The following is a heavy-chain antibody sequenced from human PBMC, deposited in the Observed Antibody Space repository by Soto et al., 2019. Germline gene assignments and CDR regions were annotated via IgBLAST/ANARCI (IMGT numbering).Heavy chain of an antibody. D-gene: IGHD3-9*01. CDR1: GDSVSSNSAA. Sequence: PSQPLSLTFAISGDSVSSNSAAWNWIRQSPSRGLEWLGRTYYRSKWYNDYAVSVKSRITINPDTPKNQFSLQLNSVTPQDTAVYYCASSHPDILTGPKDYFDYWGQGTLVTVSS. J-gene: IGHJ4*02. CDR3: ASSHPDILTGPKDYFDY. CDR2: TYYRSKWYN. V-gene: IGHV6-1*01.